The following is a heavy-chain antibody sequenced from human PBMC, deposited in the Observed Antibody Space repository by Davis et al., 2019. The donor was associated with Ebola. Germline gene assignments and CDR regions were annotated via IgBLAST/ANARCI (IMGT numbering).Heavy chain of an antibody. Sequence: SQTLSLTCAAYGGSFSSYYWSWIRQPPGKGLEWIGYIYYSGSTNYNPSLKSRVTISVDTSKNQFSLKLSSVTAADTAVYYCARFGSGSRHFDYWGQGTLVTVSS. V-gene: IGHV4-59*08. J-gene: IGHJ4*02. D-gene: IGHD3-10*01. CDR1: GGSFSSYY. CDR3: ARFGSGSRHFDY. CDR2: IYYSGST.